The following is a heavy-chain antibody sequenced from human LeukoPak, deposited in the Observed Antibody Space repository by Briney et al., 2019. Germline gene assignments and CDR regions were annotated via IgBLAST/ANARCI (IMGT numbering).Heavy chain of an antibody. CDR3: ATAVNTYYFDY. CDR1: GFTFSSYA. CDR2: TSYDGSNK. D-gene: IGHD4-11*01. Sequence: PGRSLRLSCAASGFTFSSYAMHWVRQAQGKLLEWVAGTSYDGSNKYYADSLKGRFPISRDNSKNTLYLHMNRLSTKATTVYYYATAVNTYYFDYWGQGTLVTVSS. J-gene: IGHJ4*02. V-gene: IGHV3-30-3*01.